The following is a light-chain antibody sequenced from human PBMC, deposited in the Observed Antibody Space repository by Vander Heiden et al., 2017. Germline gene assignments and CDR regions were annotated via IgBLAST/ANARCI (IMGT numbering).Light chain of an antibody. CDR2: AAS. Sequence: EIVLTQSPGTLSLSPGERATLSCRASQSVSSSYLAWYQQKPGQAPSLLIYAASSRATGIRDRFSGSRSGTDFTLTISRLEPEDFTVYYCQQYGSSLLTFGGGTKMEVK. CDR3: QQYGSSLLT. J-gene: IGKJ4*01. CDR1: QSVSSSY. V-gene: IGKV3-20*01.